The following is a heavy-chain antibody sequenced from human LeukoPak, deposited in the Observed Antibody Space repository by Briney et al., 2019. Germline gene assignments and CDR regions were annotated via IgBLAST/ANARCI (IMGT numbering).Heavy chain of an antibody. Sequence: ASVKVSCKASGYTFTGYEIHWVRQATGQGLEWMGWMNPKSGNSAYAQKFQGRVTMTRNTSISTAYMELRGLMSEDTAMYYCARGDLDWLPLWFDPWGQGTLVTVSS. D-gene: IGHD3-9*01. CDR2: MNPKSGNS. J-gene: IGHJ5*02. CDR3: ARGDLDWLPLWFDP. CDR1: GYTFTGYE. V-gene: IGHV1-8*02.